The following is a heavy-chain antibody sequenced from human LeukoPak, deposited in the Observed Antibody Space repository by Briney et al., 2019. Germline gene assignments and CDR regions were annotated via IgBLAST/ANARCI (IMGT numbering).Heavy chain of an antibody. CDR1: GGSIRNYY. CDR3: ARVYYSSSYDYWYFDL. V-gene: IGHV4-59*01. Sequence: SETLSLTCTVSGGSIRNYYWSWIRQPPGKGLEWIGYIYYSGSTNYNPSPKSRVTISVDTSKNQFSLKLSSVTAADTAVYYCARVYYSSSYDYWYFDLWGRGTLVTVSS. CDR2: IYYSGST. J-gene: IGHJ2*01. D-gene: IGHD6-13*01.